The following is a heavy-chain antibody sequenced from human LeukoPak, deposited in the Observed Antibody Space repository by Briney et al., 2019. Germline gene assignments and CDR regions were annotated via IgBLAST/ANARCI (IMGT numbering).Heavy chain of an antibody. D-gene: IGHD2-2*01. Sequence: ASVKVSCKASGGTFSSYAISWVRQAPGQGLEWMGGIIPIFCTANYAQKFQGRVTITADESTSTAYMELSSLRSEDTAVYYCARTYIVVVPAAHKYYYYYGMDVWGQGTTVTVSS. CDR3: ARTYIVVVPAAHKYYYYYGMDV. V-gene: IGHV1-69*13. J-gene: IGHJ6*02. CDR1: GGTFSSYA. CDR2: IIPIFCTA.